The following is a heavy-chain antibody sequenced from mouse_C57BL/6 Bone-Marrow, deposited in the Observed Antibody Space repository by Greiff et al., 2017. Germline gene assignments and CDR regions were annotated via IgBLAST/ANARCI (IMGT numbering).Heavy chain of an antibody. Sequence: EVQLQESGGGLVKPGGSLKLSCAASGFTFSDYGMHWVRQAPETGLEWVAYISSGSSTIYYADTVKGRFTISRDNAKNTLFLQMTSLRSEDTAMDYCALYYGNSLFAYWGQGTLVTVSA. J-gene: IGHJ3*01. D-gene: IGHD2-1*01. CDR2: ISSGSSTI. CDR3: ALYYGNSLFAY. CDR1: GFTFSDYG. V-gene: IGHV5-17*01.